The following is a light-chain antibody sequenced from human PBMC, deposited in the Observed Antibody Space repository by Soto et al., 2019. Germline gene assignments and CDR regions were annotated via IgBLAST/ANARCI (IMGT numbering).Light chain of an antibody. J-gene: IGLJ2*01. CDR3: ASFTRSVTVV. V-gene: IGLV2-14*03. CDR1: SSDVGGYNY. Sequence: QLVLTQPASASGSPGQSITISCAGTSSDVGGYNYVSWYQQHPGKVPRLIISDVNKRPSGVSDRFSGSKSGNTASLTISGLQAENEADYYCASFTRSVTVVFGGGTKLTVL. CDR2: DVN.